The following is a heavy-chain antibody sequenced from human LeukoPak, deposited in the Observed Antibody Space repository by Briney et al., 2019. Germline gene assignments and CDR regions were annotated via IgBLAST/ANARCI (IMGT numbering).Heavy chain of an antibody. CDR1: GYTFTGYY. Sequence: ASVKVSCKASGYTFTGYYMHWVRQAPGQGLEWMGWINPNSGGTNYAQKFQGRVTMTRATSISTAYMELSRLRSDDTAVYYCAREYGDIASDYYYYYMDVWGKGTTVTISS. D-gene: IGHD4-17*01. CDR2: INPNSGGT. V-gene: IGHV1-2*02. J-gene: IGHJ6*03. CDR3: AREYGDIASDYYYYYMDV.